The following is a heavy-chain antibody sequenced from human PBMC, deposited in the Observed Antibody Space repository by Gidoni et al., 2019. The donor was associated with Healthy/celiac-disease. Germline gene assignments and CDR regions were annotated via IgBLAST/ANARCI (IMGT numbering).Heavy chain of an antibody. D-gene: IGHD3-16*01. J-gene: IGHJ4*02. Sequence: QVQLVESGGGVVQPGRSLRLSCAASGFTFSSYGMHWVRQAPGKGLEWVAVIWYDGSNKYYADSVKGRFTISRDNSKNTLYLQMNSLRAEDTAVYYCATRGGGNPRPPFDYWGQGTLVTVSS. CDR3: ATRGGGNPRPPFDY. CDR2: IWYDGSNK. V-gene: IGHV3-33*01. CDR1: GFTFSSYG.